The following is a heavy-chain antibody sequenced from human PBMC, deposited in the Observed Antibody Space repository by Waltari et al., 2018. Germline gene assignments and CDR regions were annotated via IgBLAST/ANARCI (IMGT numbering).Heavy chain of an antibody. CDR3: ARGVGATTFLDY. Sequence: QVQLQQWGAGLLKPSETLSLTCAVYGGSFSGYYWSWIRQPPGKGLEWIGEINHSGSTNYNPSLKSRVTISVDTSKNQFSLKLSSVTAADTAVYYCARGVGATTFLDYWGQGTLVTVSS. J-gene: IGHJ4*02. CDR1: GGSFSGYY. CDR2: INHSGST. D-gene: IGHD1-26*01. V-gene: IGHV4-34*01.